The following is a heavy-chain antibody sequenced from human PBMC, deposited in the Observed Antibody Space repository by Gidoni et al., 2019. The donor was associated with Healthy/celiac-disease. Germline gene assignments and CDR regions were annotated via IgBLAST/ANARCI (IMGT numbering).Heavy chain of an antibody. D-gene: IGHD3-10*01. V-gene: IGHV1-69*01. Sequence: QVQLVQSGAEVKKPGASVTVSCKASGGTFSSYAISWVRQAPGQGLEWMGGIIPIFGTANYAQKFQCRVTITADESTSTAYMELSSLRSEDTAVYYCAREGDYYGSVTPGYYYYMDVWGKGTTVTVSS. CDR1: GGTFSSYA. CDR2: IIPIFGTA. J-gene: IGHJ6*03. CDR3: AREGDYYGSVTPGYYYYMDV.